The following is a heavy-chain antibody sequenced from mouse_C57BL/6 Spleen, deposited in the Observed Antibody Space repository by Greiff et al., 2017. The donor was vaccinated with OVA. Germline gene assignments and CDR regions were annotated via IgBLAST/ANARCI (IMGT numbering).Heavy chain of an antibody. J-gene: IGHJ4*01. Sequence: VQLQQSGAELVRPGTSVKVSCKASGYAFTNYLIEWVKQRPGQGLEWIGVINPGSGGTNYNEKFKGKATLTADKSSSTAYMQLSSLTSEDSAVYFCARLQFYAMDYWGQGTSVTVSS. V-gene: IGHV1-54*01. CDR1: GYAFTNYL. CDR2: INPGSGGT. CDR3: ARLQFYAMDY.